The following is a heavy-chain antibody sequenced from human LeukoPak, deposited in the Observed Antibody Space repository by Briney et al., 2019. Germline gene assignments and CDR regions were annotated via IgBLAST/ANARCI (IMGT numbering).Heavy chain of an antibody. D-gene: IGHD6-19*01. CDR3: AKGWYSSGWHYFDY. CDR1: GFIFSSYA. Sequence: PGGSLRLSCAASGFIFSSYAMTWVRRAPGKGLEWVSGISGSGVDTYYADSVKGRFTISRDNSKNTLYLQMNSLRAEDTAVYYCAKGWYSSGWHYFDYWGQGTLVTVSS. V-gene: IGHV3-23*01. J-gene: IGHJ4*02. CDR2: ISGSGVDT.